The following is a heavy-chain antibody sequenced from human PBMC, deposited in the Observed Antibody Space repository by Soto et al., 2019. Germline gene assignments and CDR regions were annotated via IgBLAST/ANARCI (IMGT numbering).Heavy chain of an antibody. CDR1: GYTFNSYG. J-gene: IGHJ3*02. D-gene: IGHD4-17*01. V-gene: IGHV1-18*01. CDR2: ISAYNGNT. CDR3: ARHLHDYGDTGAFDI. Sequence: ASVKVSCKASGYTFNSYGISWARQAPGQGLEWMGWISAYNGNTNYAQKLQGRGTMTTDTSTSTAYMELRSLRSDDTAVYYCARHLHDYGDTGAFDIWGQGTMVTVSS.